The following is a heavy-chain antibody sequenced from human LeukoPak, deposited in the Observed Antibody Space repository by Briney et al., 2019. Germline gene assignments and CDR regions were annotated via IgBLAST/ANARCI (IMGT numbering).Heavy chain of an antibody. Sequence: GGSLRLSGVVSGFTFSSFALSWVRQAPGKGLEWVSAISGSGGITYYADSVKGRFTISRDNSKNTLYLQMNSLRAEDTAVYYCAKSPYSGSYYYYYGMDVWGQGTTVTVSS. D-gene: IGHD1-26*01. CDR2: ISGSGGIT. CDR1: GFTFSSFA. V-gene: IGHV3-23*01. CDR3: AKSPYSGSYYYYYGMDV. J-gene: IGHJ6*02.